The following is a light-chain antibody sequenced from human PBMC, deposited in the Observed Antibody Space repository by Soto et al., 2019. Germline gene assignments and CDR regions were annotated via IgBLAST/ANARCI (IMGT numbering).Light chain of an antibody. CDR1: SSNIGNNF. CDR3: ATWDSSLIAGV. Sequence: QSVLTQPPSVSAAPGQKVTISCSGSSSNIGNNFVSWYQHLPGTAPKLLIYDNNKRPSGSPDRFSGTKSGTSATLGITGLQTGDEAHYYCATWDSSLIAGVFGGGTKVTVL. V-gene: IGLV1-51*01. CDR2: DNN. J-gene: IGLJ2*01.